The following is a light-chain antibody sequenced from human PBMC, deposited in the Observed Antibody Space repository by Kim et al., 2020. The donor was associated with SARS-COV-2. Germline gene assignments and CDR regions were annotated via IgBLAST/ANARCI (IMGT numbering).Light chain of an antibody. V-gene: IGKV3D-15*01. CDR3: QQYNNWPYS. CDR1: QSVSSN. J-gene: IGKJ2*03. CDR2: GAS. Sequence: SVAPAERAALSCGASQSVSSNLAWYQQKPGQAPRLLIYGASTRATGIPARFSGSGSGTEFTLTISSLQSEDFAVYYCQQYNNWPYSFGQGTKLEI.